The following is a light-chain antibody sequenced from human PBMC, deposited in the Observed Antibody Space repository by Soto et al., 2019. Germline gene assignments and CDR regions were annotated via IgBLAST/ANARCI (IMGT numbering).Light chain of an antibody. J-gene: IGKJ4*01. V-gene: IGKV3-11*01. CDR1: QSVSSY. Sequence: EIVLTQSPATLSLSPGERATLSCRASQSVSSYLAWYQQKPGQAPRLLIYDASNRATGIPARFSGSGSWTDFTLTISSLEPEDFAVYYCQQRSNWHSVTFGGGSKVESK. CDR3: QQRSNWHSVT. CDR2: DAS.